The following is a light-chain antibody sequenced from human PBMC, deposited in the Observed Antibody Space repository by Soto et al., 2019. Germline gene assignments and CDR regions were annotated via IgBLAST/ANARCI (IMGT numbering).Light chain of an antibody. Sequence: EIVMTQSPATLSVSPGERATLSCRASQSVSDNLAWYQQKPGQAPRLLIYGASTWATGIPARFSGSGSGTEFTLTIDTLQSEDFAVYYCQQYNNWPLTFGGGTKVDIK. V-gene: IGKV3D-15*01. CDR1: QSVSDN. CDR3: QQYNNWPLT. J-gene: IGKJ4*01. CDR2: GAS.